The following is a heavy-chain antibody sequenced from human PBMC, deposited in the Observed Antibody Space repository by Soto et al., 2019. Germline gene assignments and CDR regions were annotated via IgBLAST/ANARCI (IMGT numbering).Heavy chain of an antibody. CDR2: INHSGST. J-gene: IGHJ6*02. V-gene: IGHV4-34*01. CDR3: ARDVRYGLDV. Sequence: SETLSLTCAVYGGSFSGYYWSWIRQPPGKGLEWIGEINHSGSTNYNPSLKSRVTISVDTSKNQFSLKLSSVTAADTAVYYCARDVRYGLDVWGQGTTVTVSS. CDR1: GGSFSGYY.